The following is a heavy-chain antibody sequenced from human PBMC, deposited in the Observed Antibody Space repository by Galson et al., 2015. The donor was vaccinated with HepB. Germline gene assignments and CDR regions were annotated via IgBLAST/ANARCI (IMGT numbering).Heavy chain of an antibody. J-gene: IGHJ4*02. CDR2: ISGSGGST. CDR3: AKDTRHRAVAGNY. V-gene: IGHV3-23*01. Sequence: SLRLSCAASGFTFSSYAMSWVRQAPGKGLEWVSAISGSGGSTYYADSMKGRFTISRDNSKNTLYLQMNSLRAEDTAVYYCAKDTRHRAVAGNYWGQGTLVTVSS. D-gene: IGHD6-19*01. CDR1: GFTFSSYA.